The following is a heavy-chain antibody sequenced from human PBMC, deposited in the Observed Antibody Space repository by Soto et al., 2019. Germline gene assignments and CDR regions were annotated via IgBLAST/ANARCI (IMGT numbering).Heavy chain of an antibody. D-gene: IGHD1-7*01. CDR2: INPNSGGT. CDR3: ARVSREVELRRPPYYFDY. Sequence: QVQLVQSGAEVKKPGASVKVSCKASGYTFTGYYMHWVRQAPGQGLEWMGWINPNSGGTNYAQKFQGRVTMTRDTSISTAYMELSRLRSDDTAVYYCARVSREVELRRPPYYFDYWGQGTLVTVSS. J-gene: IGHJ4*02. V-gene: IGHV1-2*02. CDR1: GYTFTGYY.